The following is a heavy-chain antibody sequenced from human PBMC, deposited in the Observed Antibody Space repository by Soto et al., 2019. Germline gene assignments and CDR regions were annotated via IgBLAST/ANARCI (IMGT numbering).Heavy chain of an antibody. J-gene: IGHJ5*02. Sequence: QVQLQESGPGLVKPSQTLSLTCTVSGGSISSGGYYWSWIRQHPGKGLEWIGYIYYSGSTYYNPSRKSRVTISVDTSQNQFSLKLSSVTAADTVVYYCARYTHMVRGIILHWCDPWGQGPLVTVSS. CDR2: IYYSGST. V-gene: IGHV4-31*03. D-gene: IGHD3-10*01. CDR3: ARYTHMVRGIILHWCDP. CDR1: GGSISSGGYY.